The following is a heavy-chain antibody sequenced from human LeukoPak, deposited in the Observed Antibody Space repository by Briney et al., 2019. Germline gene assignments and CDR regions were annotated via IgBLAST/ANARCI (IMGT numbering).Heavy chain of an antibody. V-gene: IGHV4-59*01. Sequence: PSETLSLTCSVSGGSITSYYWSWIRQPPGKGQEWIGHVSDGGRTNYSPSLRSRVSISVDTSKNQFSLKLNSVTAADTAVYFCARASTTFDDWGQGTLVTVSS. CDR2: VSDGGRT. D-gene: IGHD1-14*01. J-gene: IGHJ4*02. CDR1: GGSITSYY. CDR3: ARASTTFDD.